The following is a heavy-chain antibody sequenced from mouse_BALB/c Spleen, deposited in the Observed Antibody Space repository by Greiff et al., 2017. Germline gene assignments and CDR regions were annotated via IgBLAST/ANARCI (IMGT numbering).Heavy chain of an antibody. J-gene: IGHJ4*01. V-gene: IGHV1-69*02. Sequence: VQLQQSGAELVKPGAPVKLSCKASGYTFPSYWMNWVKQRPGRGLEWIGRIDPSDSETHYNQKFKDKATLTVDKSSSTAYIQLSSLTSEDSAVYYCARGAMDYWGQGTSVTVSS. CDR2: IDPSDSET. CDR1: GYTFPSYW. CDR3: ARGAMDY.